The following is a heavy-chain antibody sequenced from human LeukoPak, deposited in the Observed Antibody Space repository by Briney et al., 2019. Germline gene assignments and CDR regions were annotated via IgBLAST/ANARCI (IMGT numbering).Heavy chain of an antibody. D-gene: IGHD6-19*01. Sequence: SETLSLTCTVSGDSISGSSYYWGWIRQPPGKGLEWIGSIYYSGSTYYNPSLKSRVTISVDTSKNQFSLKLSSVTAADTAVYYCARDGGRSIAVAGTGPGWGQGTLVTVSS. V-gene: IGHV4-39*07. CDR3: ARDGGRSIAVAGTGPG. CDR2: IYYSGST. CDR1: GDSISGSSYY. J-gene: IGHJ4*02.